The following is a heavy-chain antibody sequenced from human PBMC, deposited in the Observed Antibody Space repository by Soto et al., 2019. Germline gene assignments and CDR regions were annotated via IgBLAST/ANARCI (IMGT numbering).Heavy chain of an antibody. CDR2: ISYDGSNK. J-gene: IGHJ4*02. CDR3: AKDGAEGIGVAGSPVDY. CDR1: GFTFSSYG. Sequence: QVQLVESGGGVVQPGRSLRLSCAASGFTFSSYGMHWVRQAPGKGLEWVAVISYDGSNKYYADSVKGRFTISRDNSKNTLYLQMNSLRAEDTAVYYCAKDGAEGIGVAGSPVDYWGQGTLVTVSS. D-gene: IGHD6-19*01. V-gene: IGHV3-30*18.